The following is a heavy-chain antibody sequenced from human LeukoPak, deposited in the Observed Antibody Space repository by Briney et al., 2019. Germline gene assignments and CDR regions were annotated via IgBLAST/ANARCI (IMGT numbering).Heavy chain of an antibody. CDR3: ARTLNGSGSSDSFDY. D-gene: IGHD3-10*01. CDR1: GGSISSYY. Sequence: PSETESLTCTVSGGSISSYYWSWIRQPPGKGLEWIGYIYYSGSTNYNPSLKSRVTISVDTSKNQFSLKLSSVTAADTAVYYCARTLNGSGSSDSFDYWGQGTLVTVSS. V-gene: IGHV4-59*08. CDR2: IYYSGST. J-gene: IGHJ4*02.